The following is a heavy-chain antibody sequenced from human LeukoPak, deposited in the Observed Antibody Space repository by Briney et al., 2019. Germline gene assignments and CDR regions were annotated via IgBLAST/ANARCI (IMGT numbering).Heavy chain of an antibody. CDR1: GFTFSSYG. D-gene: IGHD2-15*01. CDR3: AKDLINGGYIVAVALDY. J-gene: IGHJ4*02. CDR2: ISYDGSNK. V-gene: IGHV3-30*18. Sequence: PGRSLRLSCAASGFTFSSYGMHWVRQAPGKGLEWVAVISYDGSNKYYADSVKGRFTISRDNSKNTLYLQMNSLRAEDTAVYYCAKDLINGGYIVAVALDYWGQGTLVTVSS.